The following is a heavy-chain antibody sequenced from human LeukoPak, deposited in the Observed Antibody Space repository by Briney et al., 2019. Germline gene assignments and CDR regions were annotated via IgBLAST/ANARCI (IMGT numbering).Heavy chain of an antibody. J-gene: IGHJ4*02. Sequence: GGSLRLSCAASGFTFSSYAMTWVRQAPGKGLEWVSSISASGGGTYYADSVRGRFTISKDNSKNTLYLQMNSLRAEDTAIYYCAKIVDSTVTYWGQGTLVTVSS. CDR2: ISASGGGT. CDR3: AKIVDSTVTY. V-gene: IGHV3-23*01. CDR1: GFTFSSYA. D-gene: IGHD4-17*01.